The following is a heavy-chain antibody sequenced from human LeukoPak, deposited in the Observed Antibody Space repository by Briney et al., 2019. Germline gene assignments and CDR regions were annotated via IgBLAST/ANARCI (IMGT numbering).Heavy chain of an antibody. CDR2: ISAYNGNT. CDR1: GYTFTSYG. V-gene: IGHV1-18*01. D-gene: IGHD3-22*01. CDR3: ARAYDSSGYYRY. Sequence: AAVKVPCKASGYTFTSYGISWVRQAPGQGLEWMGWISAYNGNTNYAQKLQGRVTMTTDTSTSTAYMELRSLRSDDTDVYYCARAYDSSGYYRYWGQGTLVTVSS. J-gene: IGHJ4*02.